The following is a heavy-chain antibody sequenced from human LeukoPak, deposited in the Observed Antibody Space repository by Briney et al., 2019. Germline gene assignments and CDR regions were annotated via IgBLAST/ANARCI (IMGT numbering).Heavy chain of an antibody. CDR1: GFTFSSYA. D-gene: IGHD6-19*01. V-gene: IGHV3-23*01. CDR3: AKIAVAGTHYYHYGMDV. CDR2: ISGSGGST. Sequence: PGGSLRLSCAASGFTFSSYAMSWVRQAPGKGLEWVSAISGSGGSTYYADSVKGRFTISRDNSKNTLYLQMNSLRAEDTAVYYCAKIAVAGTHYYHYGMDVWGQGTTVTVSS. J-gene: IGHJ6*02.